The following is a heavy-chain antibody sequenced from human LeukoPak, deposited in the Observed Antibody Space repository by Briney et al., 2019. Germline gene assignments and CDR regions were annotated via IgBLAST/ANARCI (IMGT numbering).Heavy chain of an antibody. J-gene: IGHJ1*01. V-gene: IGHV1-69*05. Sequence: SVKVSCKASGGTFSSYAISWVRQAPGQGLEWMGRIIPIFGTANYAQKFQGRVTITTDESTSTAYMEMSSLRSEDTAVYYCARELGGNGFQHWGQGTLVTVSS. CDR1: GGTFSSYA. CDR2: IIPIFGTA. D-gene: IGHD4-23*01. CDR3: ARELGGNGFQH.